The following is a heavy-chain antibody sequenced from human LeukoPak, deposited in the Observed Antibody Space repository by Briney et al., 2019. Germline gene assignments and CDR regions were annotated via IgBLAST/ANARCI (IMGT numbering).Heavy chain of an antibody. D-gene: IGHD3-3*01. CDR2: ISAYNGNT. Sequence: ASVKVSCKASGYTFTSYGISWVRQAPGQGLEWMGWISAYNGNTNYAQKLQRRVTMTTDTSTSTAYMELRSLRSDDTAVYYCARDSRITIFGVVFDYYYYGMDVWGQGTTVTVSS. CDR3: ARDSRITIFGVVFDYYYYGMDV. J-gene: IGHJ6*02. CDR1: GYTFTSYG. V-gene: IGHV1-18*01.